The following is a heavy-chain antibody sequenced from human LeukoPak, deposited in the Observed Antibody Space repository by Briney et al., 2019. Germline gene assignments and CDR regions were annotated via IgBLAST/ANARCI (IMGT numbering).Heavy chain of an antibody. CDR3: ARDPKLHTGGYYYYGMDV. Sequence: GASVKVSCKASGYTFTSYDINWVRQAPGQRLEWMGWINAGNGNTKYSQKFQGRVTITRDTSASTAYMELSSLRSEDTAVYYCARDPKLHTGGYYYYGMDVWGQGTTVTVSS. V-gene: IGHV1-3*01. D-gene: IGHD2-15*01. CDR2: INAGNGNT. J-gene: IGHJ6*02. CDR1: GYTFTSYD.